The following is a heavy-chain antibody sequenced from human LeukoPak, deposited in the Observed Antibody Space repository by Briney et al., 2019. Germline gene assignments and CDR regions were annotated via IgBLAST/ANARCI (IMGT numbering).Heavy chain of an antibody. V-gene: IGHV4-34*01. D-gene: IGHD1-26*01. CDR1: GGAFSGYY. CDR3: TRDREHGTQDS. J-gene: IGHJ4*02. Sequence: AETLSLTCAAYGGAFSGYYWSWIRQPPGKGLEWIGEINHSGSTNYNPSLKSRVTISVDTSKGRFSLNLNSVTAADTAVYFCTRDREHGTQDSWGQGTLVTVS. CDR2: INHSGST.